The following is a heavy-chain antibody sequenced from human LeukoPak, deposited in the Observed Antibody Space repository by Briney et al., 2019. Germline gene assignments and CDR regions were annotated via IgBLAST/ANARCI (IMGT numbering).Heavy chain of an antibody. V-gene: IGHV3-74*01. J-gene: IGHJ2*01. D-gene: IGHD7-27*01. Sequence: GGSLRLSCVASGFTFTSYLMDWVRQAPGKGLVWVSRIDGDGGNPSYADSVKGRFTISRDNAKNTLYLQMNSLRAEDTAVYYRTRDSGAERRYFDLWGRGTLVTVSS. CDR1: GFTFTSYL. CDR2: IDGDGGNP. CDR3: TRDSGAERRYFDL.